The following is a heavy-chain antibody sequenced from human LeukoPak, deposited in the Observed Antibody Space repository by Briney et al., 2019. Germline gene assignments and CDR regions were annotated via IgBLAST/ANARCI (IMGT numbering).Heavy chain of an antibody. CDR3: AKEPREYCSSTSCPNWIDP. J-gene: IGHJ5*02. Sequence: GGSLRLSCVVSGFTFSSYWMSRVRQAPGKGLEWVSAISASGGTTYYADSVKGRFTISRDNSKNTLYLQMSGLRAEDTAVYYCAKEPREYCSSTSCPNWIDPWGQGTLVTVSS. D-gene: IGHD2-2*01. CDR2: ISASGGTT. V-gene: IGHV3-23*01. CDR1: GFTFSSYW.